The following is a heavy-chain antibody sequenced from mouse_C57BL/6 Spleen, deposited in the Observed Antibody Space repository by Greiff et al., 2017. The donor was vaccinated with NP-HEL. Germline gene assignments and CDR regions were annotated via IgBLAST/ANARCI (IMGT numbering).Heavy chain of an antibody. CDR2: INPSNGGT. J-gene: IGHJ2*01. V-gene: IGHV1-53*01. D-gene: IGHD1-1*01. CDR1: GYTFTSYW. CDR3: ARGITTVVAFYYFDY. Sequence: VQLQQPGTELVKPGASVKLSCKASGYTFTSYWMHWVKQRPGQGLEWIGNINPSNGGTNYNEKFKSKATLTVDKSSSTAYMQLSSLTSEDSAVYYCARGITTVVAFYYFDYWGQGTTLTVSS.